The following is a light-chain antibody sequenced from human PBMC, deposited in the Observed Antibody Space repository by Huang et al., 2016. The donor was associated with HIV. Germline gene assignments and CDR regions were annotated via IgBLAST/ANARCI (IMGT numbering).Light chain of an antibody. CDR3: QQSYSIPYT. CDR1: QSITSF. J-gene: IGKJ2*01. CDR2: TAS. V-gene: IGKV1-39*01. Sequence: DIQMTQSPSSLSASLGARVTITCRARQSITSFLNWYQQKPGKAPELLIYTASSLQSGVPSRFSGSGSGTDFTLTINSLQPEDFATYFCQQSYSIPYTFGQGTKLEIK.